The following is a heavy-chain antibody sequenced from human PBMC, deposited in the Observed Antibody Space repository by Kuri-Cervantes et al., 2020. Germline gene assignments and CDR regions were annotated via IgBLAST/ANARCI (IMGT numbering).Heavy chain of an antibody. V-gene: IGHV3-23*01. Sequence: GESLKISCAASGFTFSSYAMSWVRQAPGKGLEWVSAISGSGGSTYYADSVKGRFTISRDNSKNTLYLQMNSLRAEDTAVYYCAKDCSGEGPCGMDVWGQGTTVTVSS. J-gene: IGHJ6*02. CDR3: AKDCSGEGPCGMDV. CDR1: GFTFSSYA. CDR2: ISGSGGST. D-gene: IGHD2-15*01.